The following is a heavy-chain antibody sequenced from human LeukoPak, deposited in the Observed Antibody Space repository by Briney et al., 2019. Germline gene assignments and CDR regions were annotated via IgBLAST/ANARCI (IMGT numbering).Heavy chain of an antibody. CDR1: GGSFSGYY. J-gene: IGHJ4*02. Sequence: SETLSLTCAVYGGSFSGYYWSWIRQPPGKGLEWIGYIYYSGSTNYNPSLKSRVTISVDTSKDQFSLKLSSVTAADTAVYYCATASYGDYGYFDYWGQGTLVTVSS. V-gene: IGHV4-59*08. D-gene: IGHD4-17*01. CDR3: ATASYGDYGYFDY. CDR2: IYYSGST.